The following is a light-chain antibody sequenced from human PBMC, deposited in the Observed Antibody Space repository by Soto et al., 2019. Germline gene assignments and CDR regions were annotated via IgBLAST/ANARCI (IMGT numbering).Light chain of an antibody. J-gene: IGKJ2*01. Sequence: EIVLTQSPATLSLSPGERATLSCRASQSVSSYLAWYQQKPGQAPRLLIYDASNRATGIPARFSGSGSWTDFTSTISSLEPEDFAVYYCQQRSNWPPGYTFGQGTKLEIK. CDR1: QSVSSY. CDR2: DAS. CDR3: QQRSNWPPGYT. V-gene: IGKV3-11*01.